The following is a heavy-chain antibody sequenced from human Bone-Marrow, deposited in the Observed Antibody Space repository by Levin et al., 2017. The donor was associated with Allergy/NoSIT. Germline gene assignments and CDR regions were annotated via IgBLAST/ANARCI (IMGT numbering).Heavy chain of an antibody. CDR2: INPYNGDT. CDR1: GYMFDSFH. V-gene: IGHV1-2*02. J-gene: IGHJ4*02. CDR3: VREDYKYDN. D-gene: IGHD3-10*01. Sequence: GESLKISCKSSGYMFDSFHIHWVRQAPGQGLEWMGFINPYNGDTEYAQHLQGRVTVTRDRSINIVYMDLSRLRSDDTALYYCVREDYKYDNWGQGSLVTVSS.